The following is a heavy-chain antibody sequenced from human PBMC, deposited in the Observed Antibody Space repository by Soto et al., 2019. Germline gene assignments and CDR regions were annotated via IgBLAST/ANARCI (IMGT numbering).Heavy chain of an antibody. CDR2: IYPGDSDT. Sequence: GESLKISCKGSGYSFTSYWIGWVRQMPGKGLEWMGIIYPGDSDTRYSPSFQGQVTISADKSISTAYLQWSSLKASDTAMYYCARQEINDVILTGGNWFDPWGQGTLVTVS. CDR3: ARQEINDVILTGGNWFDP. CDR1: GYSFTSYW. J-gene: IGHJ5*02. V-gene: IGHV5-51*01. D-gene: IGHD3-9*01.